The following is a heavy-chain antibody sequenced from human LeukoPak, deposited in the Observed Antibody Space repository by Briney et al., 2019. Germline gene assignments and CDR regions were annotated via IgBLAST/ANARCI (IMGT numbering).Heavy chain of an antibody. CDR2: ISGSGGST. Sequence: GGSLRLSCAASGFPFSSYAMSWVRQAPGEGLEWVSAISGSGGSTYYAHSVKGRFTISRDNSKNTLYLQMNSLRAEDTAVYCCAKEKENYYDSSGDYWGQGTLVTVSS. J-gene: IGHJ4*02. CDR1: GFPFSSYA. V-gene: IGHV3-23*01. CDR3: AKEKENYYDSSGDY. D-gene: IGHD3-22*01.